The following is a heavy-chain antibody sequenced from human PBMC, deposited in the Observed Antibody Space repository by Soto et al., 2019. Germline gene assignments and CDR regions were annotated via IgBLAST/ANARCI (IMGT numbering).Heavy chain of an antibody. J-gene: IGHJ6*02. V-gene: IGHV4-30-2*01. CDR2: IYHSGST. D-gene: IGHD5-12*01. CDR3: ARRRGFPYYYGMDV. CDR1: GGSISSGGYS. Sequence: QLQLQESCSGLVKPSQTLSLTCAVSGGSISSGGYSWSWIRQPPGEGLEWIGYIYHSGSTYYNPSLKSRVTISVDRSKNQFSLKLSSVTAADTAVYYCARRRGFPYYYGMDVWGQGTTVTVSS.